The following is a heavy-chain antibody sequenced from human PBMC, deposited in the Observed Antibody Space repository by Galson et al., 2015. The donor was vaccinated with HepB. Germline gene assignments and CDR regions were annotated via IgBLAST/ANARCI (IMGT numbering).Heavy chain of an antibody. CDR3: ARSHYYDGSDFSYYYGLDV. Sequence: SLRLSCAASGFTFSSYWMHWVRQAPGKGLVWVSRINGDGTTTRYADSVKGRLTISRDNARNTLYLQMNSVRAEDTAVYSCARSHYYDGSDFSYYYGLDVWGLGTTVTVSS. CDR1: GFTFSSYW. CDR2: INGDGTTT. V-gene: IGHV3-74*01. D-gene: IGHD3-22*01. J-gene: IGHJ6*02.